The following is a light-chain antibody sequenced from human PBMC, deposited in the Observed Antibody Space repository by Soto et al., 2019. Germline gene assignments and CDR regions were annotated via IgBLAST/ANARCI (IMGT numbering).Light chain of an antibody. V-gene: IGLV2-14*01. CDR1: SSDVGAHNY. Sequence: QSVLTQPASVSGSPGQSITISCTGTSSDVGAHNYVSWYQQHPGEAPKLMISEVSHRPSGVSHRFSGSKSGNTASLTISGLQAEDEGHYYCNSYTSSGALFGGGTKLTVL. CDR3: NSYTSSGAL. CDR2: EVS. J-gene: IGLJ2*01.